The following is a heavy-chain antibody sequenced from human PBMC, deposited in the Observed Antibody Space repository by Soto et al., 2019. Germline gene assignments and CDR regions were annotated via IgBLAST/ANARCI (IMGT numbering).Heavy chain of an antibody. V-gene: IGHV3-33*01. CDR2: IWNDGSNQ. CDR1: GFTFSTHA. J-gene: IGHJ4*02. CDR3: GRDPPGSGWSLDY. D-gene: IGHD6-19*01. Sequence: QVQLVESGGGVVQPEMSLRLSCAASGFTFSTHAMHWFRQAPGKGLEWVAMIWNDGSNQHYADSVKGRFTVSRDNSEHTVSLQMNSLRVEDTAVYYCGRDPPGSGWSLDYWGQGTLVTVSS.